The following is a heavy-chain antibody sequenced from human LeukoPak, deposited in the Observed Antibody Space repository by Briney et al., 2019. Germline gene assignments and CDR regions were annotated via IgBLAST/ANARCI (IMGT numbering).Heavy chain of an antibody. CDR2: IYYSGST. J-gene: IGHJ4*02. Sequence: LEWIGYIYYSGSTNYNPSLKSRVTISVDTSKNQFSLKLSSVTAADTAVYYCARDQGGGIDYWGQGTLVTVSS. D-gene: IGHD4-23*01. V-gene: IGHV4-59*01. CDR3: ARDQGGGIDY.